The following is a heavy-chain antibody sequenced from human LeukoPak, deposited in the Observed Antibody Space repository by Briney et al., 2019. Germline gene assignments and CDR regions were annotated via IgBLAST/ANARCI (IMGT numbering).Heavy chain of an antibody. CDR1: GFTVSSDY. Sequence: GGSLRLSCAASGFTVSSDYMSWVRQAPGKGLEWVSVIYSGGSTYYADSVKGRFTISRDNSKNTLYLQMNSLRAEDTAVYYCARDFSYYDILTGYYKGCYFDYWGQGTLVTVSS. V-gene: IGHV3-53*01. CDR3: ARDFSYYDILTGYYKGCYFDY. J-gene: IGHJ4*02. D-gene: IGHD3-9*01. CDR2: IYSGGST.